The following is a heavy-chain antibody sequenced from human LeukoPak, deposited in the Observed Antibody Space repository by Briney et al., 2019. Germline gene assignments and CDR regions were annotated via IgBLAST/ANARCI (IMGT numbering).Heavy chain of an antibody. CDR2: IIPIFGTA. V-gene: IGHV1-69*13. CDR1: GGTFSSYA. CDR3: VRGESRDFWSGYFFDY. J-gene: IGHJ4*02. D-gene: IGHD3-3*01. Sequence: ASVKVSCKASGGTFSSYAISWVRQAPGQGLEWMGGIIPIFGTANYAQKFQGRVMITADESTSTAYMELSSLRSEDTAVYYCVRGESRDFWSGYFFDYWGQGTLVTVSS.